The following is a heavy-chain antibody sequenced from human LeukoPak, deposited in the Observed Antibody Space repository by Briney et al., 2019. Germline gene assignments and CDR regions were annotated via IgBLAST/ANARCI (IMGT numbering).Heavy chain of an antibody. Sequence: PGGSLRLSCAASGFTFDDYGMSWVRHAPGKGLEWVSSISSSSSYIYYADSVKGRFTISRDNAKNSLYLQMNSLRAEDTAVYYCARALPVVQLWFWGQGTLVTVSS. CDR2: ISSSSSYI. CDR1: GFTFDDYG. CDR3: ARALPVVQLWF. D-gene: IGHD5-18*01. J-gene: IGHJ4*02. V-gene: IGHV3-21*01.